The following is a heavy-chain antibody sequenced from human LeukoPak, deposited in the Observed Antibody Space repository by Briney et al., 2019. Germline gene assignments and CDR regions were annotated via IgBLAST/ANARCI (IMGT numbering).Heavy chain of an antibody. V-gene: IGHV5-51*01. CDR3: ARRVAVAVFDY. CDR2: IYPGDSDT. D-gene: IGHD6-19*01. J-gene: IGHJ4*02. CDR1: GYSFTSYW. Sequence: GESLKISCKGSGYSFTSYWIGWVRQMPGKGRDGMGIIYPGDSDTRYSPSFQGQVTISADKSISTAYLQWSSLKASDTAMYYCARRVAVAVFDYWGQGTLVTVSS.